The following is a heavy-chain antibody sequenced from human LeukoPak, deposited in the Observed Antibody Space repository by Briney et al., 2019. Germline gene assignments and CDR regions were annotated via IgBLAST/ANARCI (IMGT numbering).Heavy chain of an antibody. CDR3: ARVYGSGSYYNVLSY. D-gene: IGHD3-10*01. Sequence: SGTLSLTCAVSGGSISSNWWSWDRQPPGKGLEWIGEIDHSGSTNYNPSLKSRVTISVDTSKNQFSLKLSSVTAADTAVYYCARVYGSGSYYNVLSYWGQGTLVTVSS. CDR1: GGSISSNW. J-gene: IGHJ4*02. CDR2: IDHSGST. V-gene: IGHV4-4*02.